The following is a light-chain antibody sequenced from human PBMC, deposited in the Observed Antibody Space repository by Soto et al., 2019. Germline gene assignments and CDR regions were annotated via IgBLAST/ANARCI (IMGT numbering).Light chain of an antibody. CDR2: GNS. CDR1: SSNIGAGYD. V-gene: IGLV1-40*01. Sequence: QSVLTQPPSVSGAPGQRVTISCTGSSSNIGAGYDVHWYQQLPGTAPKLLIYGNSNRPSGVPDRFSGSKSGTSASLAITGLQAEDEADYYCQSSDRSLSGPVVFGGGTKLTVL. CDR3: QSSDRSLSGPVV. J-gene: IGLJ2*01.